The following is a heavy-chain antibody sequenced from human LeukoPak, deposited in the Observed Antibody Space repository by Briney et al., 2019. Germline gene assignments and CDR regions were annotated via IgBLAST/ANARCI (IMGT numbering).Heavy chain of an antibody. CDR2: IRGSGGST. J-gene: IGHJ6*02. CDR3: AKDMGYFTGMVV. V-gene: IGHV3-23*01. CDR1: GFTFSTYV. Sequence: GGSLRLSCAASGFTFSTYVMSWVRQAPGKGLEWVSLIRGSGGSTYYADSVRGRFTISRDNSKNTLYLQMNSLRAEDTAVYYCAKDMGYFTGMVVWGQGTTVTVSS. D-gene: IGHD2-8*01.